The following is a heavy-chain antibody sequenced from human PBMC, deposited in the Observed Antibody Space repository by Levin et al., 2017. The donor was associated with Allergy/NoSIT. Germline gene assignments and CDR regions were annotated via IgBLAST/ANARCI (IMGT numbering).Heavy chain of an antibody. D-gene: IGHD3-10*01. Sequence: GGSLRLSCAASGFTFSSYAMSWVRQAPGKGLEWVSAISGSGGSTYYADSVKGRFTISRDNSKNTLYLQMNSLRAEDTAVYYCAKSGGLQGSGSYYPSHWGQGTLVTVSS. CDR2: ISGSGGST. CDR1: GFTFSSYA. CDR3: AKSGGLQGSGSYYPSH. V-gene: IGHV3-23*01. J-gene: IGHJ4*02.